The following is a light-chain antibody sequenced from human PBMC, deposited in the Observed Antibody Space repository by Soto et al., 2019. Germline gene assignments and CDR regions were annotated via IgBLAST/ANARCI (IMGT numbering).Light chain of an antibody. CDR2: GNS. CDR1: SSNIGAGYD. CDR3: GTWDSSLSGGV. J-gene: IGLJ3*02. Sequence: QSVLTQPPSVSGAPGQRVTISCTGSSSNIGAGYDVHWYQQLPGTAPKLLIYGNSNRPSGVPDRFSGSKSGTSATLAITGLQTGDEADYYCGTWDSSLSGGVFGGGTKLTVL. V-gene: IGLV1-40*01.